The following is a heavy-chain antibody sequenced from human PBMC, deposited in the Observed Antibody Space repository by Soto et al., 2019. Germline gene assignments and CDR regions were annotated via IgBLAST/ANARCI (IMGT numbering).Heavy chain of an antibody. J-gene: IGHJ4*02. D-gene: IGHD1-1*01. V-gene: IGHV1-18*01. Sequence: QGQLVQSGVEVKKPGASVKVSCKASGYTFTDYGISWVRQAPGQGLEWMGWISAYNGNTNYAQNLQDRVTMTTDPSTSTAYMEWRSLRSDDTAVYYCARDRSTHDYWGQGTLIAVSS. CDR2: ISAYNGNT. CDR3: ARDRSTHDY. CDR1: GYTFTDYG.